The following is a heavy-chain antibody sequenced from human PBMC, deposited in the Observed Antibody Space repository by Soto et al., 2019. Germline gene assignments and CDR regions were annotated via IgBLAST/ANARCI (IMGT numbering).Heavy chain of an antibody. Sequence: EVQLLESGGGLVQPGGSLRLSCAASGFTFSNYGMSWVRQAPGKGLEWVSGISGSGGTTYYADSVKDRFTVSRDNSKNTLYLQMNSLRAEDTAVYYCAKNRPVEWLLYYFDYWGQGTLVTVSS. D-gene: IGHD3-3*01. V-gene: IGHV3-23*01. CDR2: ISGSGGTT. CDR3: AKNRPVEWLLYYFDY. CDR1: GFTFSNYG. J-gene: IGHJ4*02.